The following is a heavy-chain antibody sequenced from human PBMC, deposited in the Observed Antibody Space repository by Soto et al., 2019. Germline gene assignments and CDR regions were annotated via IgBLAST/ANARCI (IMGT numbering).Heavy chain of an antibody. J-gene: IGHJ6*02. D-gene: IGHD6-13*01. CDR1: GGTFSSYA. Sequence: QVQLVQSGAEVKKPGSSVKVSCKASGGTFSSYAISWVRQAPGQGLEWMGGIIPIFGTANYAQKFQGRVTITADESTSTAYMELSRLRSEDTAVYYCASSAAGGNHYYYGMDVWGQGTTVTVSS. V-gene: IGHV1-69*01. CDR2: IIPIFGTA. CDR3: ASSAAGGNHYYYGMDV.